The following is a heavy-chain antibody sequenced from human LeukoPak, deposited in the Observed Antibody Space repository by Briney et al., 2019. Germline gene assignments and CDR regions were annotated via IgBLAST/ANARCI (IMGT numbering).Heavy chain of an antibody. CDR3: TRVPYDFWSGYYPYYYYGMDV. V-gene: IGHV3-49*03. J-gene: IGHJ6*02. CDR1: GFTFGDYD. D-gene: IGHD3-3*01. CDR2: IRSKAYGGTT. Sequence: PGGSLRLSCTASGFTFGDYDMSWFRQAPGKGLEWVGFIRSKAYGGTTEYAASVKGRFTISRDDSKSIAYLQMNSLKTEDTAVYYCTRVPYDFWSGYYPYYYYGMDVWGQGTTVTVSS.